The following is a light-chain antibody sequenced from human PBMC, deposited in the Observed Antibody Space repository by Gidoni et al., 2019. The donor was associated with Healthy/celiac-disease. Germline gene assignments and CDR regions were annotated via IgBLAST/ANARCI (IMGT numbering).Light chain of an antibody. CDR3: QQRSNWPPT. V-gene: IGKV3-11*01. CDR2: DAS. CDR1: QSVSSY. Sequence: EIVLTQSPATLSLSPGERATLSCRASQSVSSYLAWYQQKPGQAPRLLIDDASNRATGIPARFSGSGSGTDFTITISRLEPADFAVYYCQQRSNWPPTFGPGTKVDIK. J-gene: IGKJ3*01.